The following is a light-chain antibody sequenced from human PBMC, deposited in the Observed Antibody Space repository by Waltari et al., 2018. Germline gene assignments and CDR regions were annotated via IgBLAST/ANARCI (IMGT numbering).Light chain of an antibody. CDR2: HAS. V-gene: IGKV3-15*01. CDR1: QSISIY. J-gene: IGKJ2*01. Sequence: EIVMTQSPATLSVSPGERATLSCRASQSISIYLAWFQQTPGQAPRLLIYHASTRATGIPARLSGSGSGTEFTLTISSLQSEDFAVYYCQQYYDGRTFGQGTKLEIK. CDR3: QQYYDGRT.